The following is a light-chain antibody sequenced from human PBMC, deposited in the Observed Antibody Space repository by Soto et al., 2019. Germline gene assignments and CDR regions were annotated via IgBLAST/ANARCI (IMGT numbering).Light chain of an antibody. CDR3: HHYYSDFFT. V-gene: IGKV4-1*01. Sequence: DIVMTQSPDSLTVSLGERATINCKSSQSLLYSSNNKTYLAWYQRRPGQSPKMLIFWASARESGVPDRFAGSGSETDFTLTIGSLQAEDAAVYYCHHYYSDFFTFGQGTRLEIK. CDR1: QSLLYSSNNKTY. CDR2: WAS. J-gene: IGKJ2*01.